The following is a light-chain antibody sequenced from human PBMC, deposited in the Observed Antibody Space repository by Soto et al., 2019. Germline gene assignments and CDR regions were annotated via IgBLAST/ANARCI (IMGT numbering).Light chain of an antibody. Sequence: MTQSPSTLSASVGDRVTITCRASQSISSWLAWYQQKPGRTPRLLIYGASTRATGIPARFSGSGSGTEFTLTISSLQSEDFAVYFCQQYNNWPITFGQGTRLEIK. V-gene: IGKV3-15*01. J-gene: IGKJ5*01. CDR3: QQYNNWPIT. CDR2: GAS. CDR1: QSISSW.